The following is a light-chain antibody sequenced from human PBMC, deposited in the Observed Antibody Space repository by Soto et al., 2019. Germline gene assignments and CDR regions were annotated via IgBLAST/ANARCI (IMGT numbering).Light chain of an antibody. J-gene: IGKJ1*01. CDR1: HSLSSSS. Sequence: EIVLTQSPGTLSLSPGERATFSCRASHSLSSSSLAWYQQKPGQAPRLLVYGVSNRATGIPDRFSGSGSGTDFTLTISRLEPEDFAVYYCHQYGSSPRTFGQGTKVEIK. CDR2: GVS. CDR3: HQYGSSPRT. V-gene: IGKV3-20*01.